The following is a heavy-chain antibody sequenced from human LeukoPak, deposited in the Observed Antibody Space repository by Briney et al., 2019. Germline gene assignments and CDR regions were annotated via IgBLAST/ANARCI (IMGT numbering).Heavy chain of an antibody. V-gene: IGHV4-61*01. Sequence: SEILSLTCTVSGASVSSSSYHWMWIRQPPGKGLEWIGYIYYSGTTNYNPSLKSRVTISVDTSKNQFSLKLSSVTAADTAVYFCARYWSRFDYWGQGTLVTVSS. CDR1: GASVSSSSYH. D-gene: IGHD1-1*01. CDR3: ARYWSRFDY. CDR2: IYYSGTT. J-gene: IGHJ4*02.